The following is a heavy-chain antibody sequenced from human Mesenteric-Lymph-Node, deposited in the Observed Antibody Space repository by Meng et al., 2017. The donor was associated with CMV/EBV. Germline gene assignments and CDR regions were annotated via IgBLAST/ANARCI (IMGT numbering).Heavy chain of an antibody. CDR1: GFTFSSYA. CDR3: AREGFPLDYYYYGMDV. CDR2: ISYDGSNK. V-gene: IGHV3-30-3*01. Sequence: SGAASGFTFSSYAMHWVRQAPGKGLEWVAVISYDGSNKYYADSVKGRFTISRDNSKNTLYLQMNSLRAEDTAVYYCAREGFPLDYYYYGMDVWGQGTTVTVSS. J-gene: IGHJ6*02. D-gene: IGHD6-6*01.